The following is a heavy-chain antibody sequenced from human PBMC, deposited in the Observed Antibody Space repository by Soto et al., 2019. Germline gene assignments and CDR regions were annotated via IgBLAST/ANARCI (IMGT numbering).Heavy chain of an antibody. Sequence: GESLKISCKGSGYSFTNYWITWVRQMPGKGLEWMGTIDPSDSHTNYNPSFQGHVTISPDKSISTAYLQWSSLQASDTAMYYCARHGGFPTGWFDSWGQGTLVTVSS. CDR1: GYSFTNYW. CDR2: IDPSDSHT. D-gene: IGHD3-16*01. CDR3: ARHGGFPTGWFDS. J-gene: IGHJ5*01. V-gene: IGHV5-10-1*01.